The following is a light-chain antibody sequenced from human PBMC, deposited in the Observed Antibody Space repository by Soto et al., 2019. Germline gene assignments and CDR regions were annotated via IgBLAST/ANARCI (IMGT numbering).Light chain of an antibody. CDR2: NDD. J-gene: IGLJ3*02. CDR1: SSNIGNNT. V-gene: IGLV1-44*01. CDR3: APWDDSLNGPV. Sequence: QTVVTQPPSASGTPGQRVSISCSGSSSNIGNNTVNWYQHLPGTAPKLLIYNDDQRPSGVPDRFSGSKSGTSASLAISGLQSEDEAYYYCAPWDDSLNGPVFGGGTKLTVL.